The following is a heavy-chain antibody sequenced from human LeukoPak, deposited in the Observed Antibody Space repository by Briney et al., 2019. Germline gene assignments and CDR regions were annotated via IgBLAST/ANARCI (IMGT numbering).Heavy chain of an antibody. D-gene: IGHD1-26*01. CDR3: ARDEWELLRADY. J-gene: IGHJ4*02. Sequence: GASVKVSCKXSGYTFNSYYMHWVRQAPRQGLEWMGLINPSGGSTSYAQKFQGRVTMTRDTSTSTVYMELSSLRSEDTAVYYCARDEWELLRADYWGQGTLVTVSS. CDR1: GYTFNSYY. CDR2: INPSGGST. V-gene: IGHV1-46*02.